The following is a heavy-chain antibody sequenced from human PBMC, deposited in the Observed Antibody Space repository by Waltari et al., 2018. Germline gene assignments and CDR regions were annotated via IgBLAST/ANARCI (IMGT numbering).Heavy chain of an antibody. V-gene: IGHV3-7*01. CDR2: INPDGSAK. Sequence: VQLVESGGGLFQPGGSLRLSCAASGFTLSNLWLDWVRQPPGKGLECVTNINPDGSAKNYVDSVKGRFTIFRDNTKNSLCLQMNSLRAEDTAIYYCSESLNVWGPGTTVTVSS. CDR3: SESLNV. J-gene: IGHJ6*02. CDR1: GFTLSNLW.